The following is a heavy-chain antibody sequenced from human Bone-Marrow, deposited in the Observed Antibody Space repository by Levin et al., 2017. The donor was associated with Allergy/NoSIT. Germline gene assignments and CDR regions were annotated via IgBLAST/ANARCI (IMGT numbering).Heavy chain of an antibody. D-gene: IGHD3/OR15-3a*01. J-gene: IGHJ5*02. V-gene: IGHV3-33*01. Sequence: GESLKISCAASGFTFKDFGMHWVRQPPGKGLEWLAFLFYDGSMQYHADSVKGRFTVSRDNSQNTLFLQMNGLRPEDTAVYFCGRGYDLKGLDHWGQGTLVSVSS. CDR1: GFTFKDFG. CDR2: LFYDGSMQ. CDR3: GRGYDLKGLDH.